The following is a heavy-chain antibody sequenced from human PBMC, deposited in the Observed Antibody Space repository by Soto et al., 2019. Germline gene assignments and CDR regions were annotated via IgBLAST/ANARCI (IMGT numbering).Heavy chain of an antibody. J-gene: IGHJ3*02. D-gene: IGHD2-15*01. CDR1: GGSISSYY. CDR3: ASGYCSGGSCYPGVGGSFDI. Sequence: SETLSLTCTVSGGSISSYYWSWIRQPPGKGLEWIGYIYYSGSTNYNPSFKSRFTISVDTSKNQFSLKLNSVTAADTAVYYCASGYCSGGSCYPGVGGSFDIWGQGTMVTVSS. CDR2: IYYSGST. V-gene: IGHV4-59*08.